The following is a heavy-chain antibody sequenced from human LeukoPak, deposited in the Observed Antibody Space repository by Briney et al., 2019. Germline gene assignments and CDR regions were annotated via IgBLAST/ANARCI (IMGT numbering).Heavy chain of an antibody. V-gene: IGHV4-34*01. D-gene: IGHD5-18*01. J-gene: IGHJ4*02. CDR3: ARGWIREYYFDY. CDR1: GGSFSGYY. CDR2: INHSGST. Sequence: SETLSLTCAVYGGSFSGYYWSWIRQPPGKGLEWIGEINHSGSTNYNPSLKSRVTKSVDTSKNQFSLKLSSVTAADTAVYYCARGWIREYYFDYWGQGTLVTVSS.